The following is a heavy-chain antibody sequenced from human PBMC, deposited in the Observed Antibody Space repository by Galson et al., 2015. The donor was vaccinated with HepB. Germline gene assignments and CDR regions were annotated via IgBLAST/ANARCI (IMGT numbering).Heavy chain of an antibody. J-gene: IGHJ6*02. D-gene: IGHD6-13*01. CDR2: MNPKSGNT. CDR3: ARERGIAAAGTAPDHYYYYGMDV. V-gene: IGHV1-8*02. Sequence: QSGAEVKKPGESLKISCKGSGYSFTSYWIGWVRQATGQGLEWMGWMNPKSGNTGYAQKFQGRVTMTRNTSISTAYMELSSLRSEDTAVYYCARERGIAAAGTAPDHYYYYGMDVWGQGTTVTVSS. CDR1: GYSFTSYW.